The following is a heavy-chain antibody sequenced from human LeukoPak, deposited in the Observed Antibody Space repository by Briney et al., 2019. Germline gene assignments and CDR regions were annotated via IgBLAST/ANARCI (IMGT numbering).Heavy chain of an antibody. CDR1: GXSFSNYW. CDR2: IYPGDSNT. Sequence: GESLKISCKGSGXSFSNYWIGWVRQMPGKGVEWMGFIYPGDSNTRYSPSFQGQATISADKSISTAYLQWTSLKASDTAIYYCARQPLVRDCGGDCEFDYWGQGTRVSVSS. D-gene: IGHD2-21*02. J-gene: IGHJ4*02. CDR3: ARQPLVRDCGGDCEFDY. V-gene: IGHV5-51*01.